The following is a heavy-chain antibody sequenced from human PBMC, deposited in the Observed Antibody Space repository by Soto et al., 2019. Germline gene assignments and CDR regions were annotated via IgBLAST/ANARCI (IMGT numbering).Heavy chain of an antibody. D-gene: IGHD2-15*01. J-gene: IGHJ3*02. Sequence: GGSLRLSCAASGFTVSSNYMSWVRQAPGKGLEWVSVIYSGGSTYYADSVKGRFTISRDNSKNTLYLQMNSLRAEDTAVYYCARSSLNIVVVVADAFDIWGQGTMVTVSS. CDR2: IYSGGST. CDR1: GFTVSSNY. CDR3: ARSSLNIVVVVADAFDI. V-gene: IGHV3-66*01.